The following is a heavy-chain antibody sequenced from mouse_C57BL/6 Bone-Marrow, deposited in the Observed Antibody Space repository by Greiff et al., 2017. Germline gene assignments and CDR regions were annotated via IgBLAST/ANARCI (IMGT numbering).Heavy chain of an antibody. CDR2: IRSKSNNYAT. CDR3: VRHAPLQGDPMIIFAY. Sequence: EVQLVESGGGLVQPKGSLTLSCAASGFSFNTYAMNWVRHAPGMGLEWVARIRSKSNNYATYYADSVKDRFTISRDDSESMLYLQMNNLKTEDTAMYYCVRHAPLQGDPMIIFAYWGQGTLVTVSA. J-gene: IGHJ3*01. CDR1: GFSFNTYA. D-gene: IGHD2-4*01. V-gene: IGHV10-1*01.